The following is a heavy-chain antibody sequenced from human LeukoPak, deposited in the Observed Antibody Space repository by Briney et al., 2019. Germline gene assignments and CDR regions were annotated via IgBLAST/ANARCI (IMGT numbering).Heavy chain of an antibody. V-gene: IGHV1-69*05. J-gene: IGHJ6*04. CDR2: IIPIFGTA. D-gene: IGHD3-10*01. CDR1: GRTFSSYA. CDR3: ARDMAVLVRGDHAGDV. Sequence: SVKVSCKSSGRTFSSYAISWVRQAPGQGLEWMGRIIPIFGTANYAQKFQGRVTVTTDESTSTAYMELSSLRSEDTAVYYCARDMAVLVRGDHAGDVWGKGTTVTVSS.